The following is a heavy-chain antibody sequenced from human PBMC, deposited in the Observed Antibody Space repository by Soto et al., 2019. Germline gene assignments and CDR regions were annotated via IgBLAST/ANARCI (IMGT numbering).Heavy chain of an antibody. D-gene: IGHD6-13*01. Sequence: QVQLQESGPGLVKPSQTLSLTCSVSGGSISSGAYYWTWIRQHPGKGLEWIGYIYYSGSTYYNPSIKRRFTISAATSKIQFSLKLRSVTAADTAVYYCARDGRLVNYYYYGMDVWGQGTTVPVSS. CDR1: GGSISSGAYY. V-gene: IGHV4-31*03. CDR2: IYYSGST. J-gene: IGHJ6*02. CDR3: ARDGRLVNYYYYGMDV.